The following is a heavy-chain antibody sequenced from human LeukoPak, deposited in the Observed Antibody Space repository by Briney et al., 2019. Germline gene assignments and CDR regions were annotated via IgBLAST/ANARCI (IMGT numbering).Heavy chain of an antibody. CDR3: ARDPLRYGSGYYGGSYYSYALDV. V-gene: IGHV3-66*01. CDR1: GLTVSGNY. J-gene: IGHJ6*02. Sequence: PGGSLRRSCVASGLTVSGNYMNWVRQAPGKGLEWVSVTSTNDITTYSDAVKDRFIVSRDNSKNTVYLQMNSLTVEDTAVYYCARDPLRYGSGYYGGSYYSYALDVWGQGTTVTVSS. CDR2: TSTNDIT. D-gene: IGHD5-12*01.